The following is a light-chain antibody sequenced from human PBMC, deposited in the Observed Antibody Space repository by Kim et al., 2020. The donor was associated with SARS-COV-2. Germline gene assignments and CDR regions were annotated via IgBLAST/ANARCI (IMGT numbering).Light chain of an antibody. CDR3: QHYNKWFMYT. CDR2: GAS. J-gene: IGKJ2*01. Sequence: EIVMTQSPATLSVSPGERVTLSCRASQSIGSAVDWYQQKPGQTPKLLIYGASIRATGIPARFSGSGSGADFTLSISSLQSEDFAVYYWQHYNKWFMYTFGQGTKREI. CDR1: QSIGSA. V-gene: IGKV3-15*01.